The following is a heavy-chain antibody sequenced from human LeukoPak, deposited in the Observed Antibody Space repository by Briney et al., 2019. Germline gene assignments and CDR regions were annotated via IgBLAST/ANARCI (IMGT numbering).Heavy chain of an antibody. J-gene: IGHJ4*02. Sequence: ASVKVSCKASGFTFTGYYIHWVRQAPGQGLEWMGYINPHSGGTNSPQKFQGRVTMTTDTSISAAYMELSSLISDDTAMYYCVREGDELLSKNFDYWGQGTLVTVSS. CDR1: GFTFTGYY. V-gene: IGHV1-2*02. CDR2: INPHSGGT. D-gene: IGHD2-21*02. CDR3: VREGDELLSKNFDY.